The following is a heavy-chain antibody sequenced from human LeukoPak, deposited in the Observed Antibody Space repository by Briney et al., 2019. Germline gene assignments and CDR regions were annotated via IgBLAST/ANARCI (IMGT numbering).Heavy chain of an antibody. CDR2: ISSSSSTI. J-gene: IGHJ1*01. CDR3: ARYWDLDYGDYEYFQH. D-gene: IGHD4-17*01. V-gene: IGHV3-48*01. CDR1: GFSFSTYT. Sequence: GGSLRLSCAASGFSFSTYTMNWVRQAPGKGLEWVSYISSSSSTIYYADSVKGRFTLSRDNAKNSLYLQMNSLRAEDTAVYYCARYWDLDYGDYEYFQHWGQGTLVTVSS.